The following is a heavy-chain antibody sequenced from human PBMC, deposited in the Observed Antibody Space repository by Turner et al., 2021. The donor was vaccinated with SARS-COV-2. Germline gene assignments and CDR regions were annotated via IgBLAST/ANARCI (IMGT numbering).Heavy chain of an antibody. CDR1: GGSLSGYY. D-gene: IGHD3-3*01. V-gene: IGHV4-34*01. J-gene: IGHJ4*02. CDR2: VHPYGTT. Sequence: QVQLQQWGAGPLKPSETLSLICAVNGGSLSGYYWTWIRQPPGKGLEWMGEVHPYGTTNYNPSLKSRVSMSVDTSKNQFSLKLNSVTAADTAFYYCARGDDPRKSGVVWGQGTLVTVSS. CDR3: ARGDDPRKSGVV.